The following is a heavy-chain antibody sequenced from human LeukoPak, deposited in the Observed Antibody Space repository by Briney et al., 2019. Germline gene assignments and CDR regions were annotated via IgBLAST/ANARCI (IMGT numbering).Heavy chain of an antibody. J-gene: IGHJ4*02. V-gene: IGHV4-61*02. CDR2: IYTSGST. CDR3: ARADDSSGYYYVD. D-gene: IGHD3-22*01. CDR1: GGSISSGSYY. Sequence: PSETLSLTCTVSGGSISSGSYYWSWIRQPAGKGLEWIGRIYTSGSTNYNPSLKSRVTISVGTSKNQFSLKLSSVTAADTAVYYCARADDSSGYYYVDWGQGTLVTVSS.